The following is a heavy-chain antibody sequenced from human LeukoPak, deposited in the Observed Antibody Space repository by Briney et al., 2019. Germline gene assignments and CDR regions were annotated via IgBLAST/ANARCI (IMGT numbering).Heavy chain of an antibody. J-gene: IGHJ2*01. D-gene: IGHD2-8*01. CDR3: ARTDANYWYFDL. Sequence: SETLSLTCAVSGGSISTYYWNWIRQPPGKGLEWIGHIYYSGSTSYNPSLKSRVTISVDTSKNRFSLKLNSVTAADTAVYYCARTDANYWYFDLWGRGTLVTVSS. V-gene: IGHV4-59*08. CDR1: GGSISTYY. CDR2: IYYSGST.